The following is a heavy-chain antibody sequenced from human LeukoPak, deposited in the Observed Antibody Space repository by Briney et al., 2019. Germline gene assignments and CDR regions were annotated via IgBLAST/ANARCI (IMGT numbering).Heavy chain of an antibody. J-gene: IGHJ4*02. CDR3: ARARGVSTGYRPIDY. CDR1: GFTFSNYW. Sequence: GGSLRVSCAASGFTFSNYWMSWVRQAPGKGLEWVAVIWYDGSNKHYAESVKGRFSISRDNSKSTLYLQMNSLRAEDTAVYYCARARGVSTGYRPIDYWGQGTLVTVSS. D-gene: IGHD3-22*01. V-gene: IGHV3-33*08. CDR2: IWYDGSNK.